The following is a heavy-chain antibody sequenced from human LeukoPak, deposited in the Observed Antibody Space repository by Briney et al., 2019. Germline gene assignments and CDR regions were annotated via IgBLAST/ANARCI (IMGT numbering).Heavy chain of an antibody. Sequence: GGSLRLSCAASGFTFSNYEMNWVRQAPGKGLEWVSSISSSSSYIYYADSVKGRFTISRDNAKNSLYLQMNSLRAEDTAVYYCAELGITMIGGVWGKGTTVTISS. CDR1: GFTFSNYE. J-gene: IGHJ6*04. CDR3: AELGITMIGGV. CDR2: ISSSSSYI. D-gene: IGHD3-10*02. V-gene: IGHV3-21*01.